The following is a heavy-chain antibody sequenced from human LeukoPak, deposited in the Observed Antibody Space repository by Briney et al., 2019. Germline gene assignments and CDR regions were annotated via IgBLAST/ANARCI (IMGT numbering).Heavy chain of an antibody. D-gene: IGHD5-18*01. V-gene: IGHV4-59*01. CDR3: ACGYSYGVIDY. Sequence: SETLSLTCTISGGSISSYYWSWIRQPPGKGLEWIGYIYYSGSTNYNPSLKSRVTISVDTSKNQFSLKLRSVTAADTAVYYCACGYSYGVIDYWGQGTLVTVSS. CDR2: IYYSGST. CDR1: GGSISSYY. J-gene: IGHJ4*02.